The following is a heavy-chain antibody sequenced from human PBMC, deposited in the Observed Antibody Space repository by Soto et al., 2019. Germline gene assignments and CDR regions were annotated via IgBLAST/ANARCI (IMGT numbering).Heavy chain of an antibody. J-gene: IGHJ5*02. V-gene: IGHV1-18*01. CDR2: ISAYTDDP. CDR1: GNTFTHFG. CDR3: ARLIPGAGARFDP. Sequence: ASVKVSCTASGNTFTHFGVTWVLQAPGQGLEWMGWISAYTDDPNYAQKFQGRVTMTIDTSTSTAYLDLRSLTSDDTAVYYCARLIPGAGARFDPCGQGNLVTVSS. D-gene: IGHD3-10*01.